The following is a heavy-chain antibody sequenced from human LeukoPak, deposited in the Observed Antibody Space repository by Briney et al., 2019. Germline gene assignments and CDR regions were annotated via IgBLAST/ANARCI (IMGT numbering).Heavy chain of an antibody. CDR2: INHSGST. V-gene: IGHV4-34*01. CDR1: GGSFSGYY. CDR3: AGRRVPAAISVDMDV. J-gene: IGHJ6*04. Sequence: SETLSLTCAVYGGSFSGYYWSWIRQPPGKGLEWIGEINHSGSTNYNPSLKSRVTISVDTSKNQFSLKLSSVTAADTAVYYCAGRRVPAAISVDMDVWGKGTTVTVSS. D-gene: IGHD2-2*01.